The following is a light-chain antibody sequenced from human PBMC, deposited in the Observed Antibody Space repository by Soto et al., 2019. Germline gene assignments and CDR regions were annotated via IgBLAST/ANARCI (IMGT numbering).Light chain of an antibody. Sequence: EIVWTQFPGTLSLSPGERATFACRSSQSVGSNYLAWYQQRPGQPPNLLIFGASHRAPDIPDRFSGSGSGTDFTLTISRLEPEDFAVYYCQQYGSSIQTFGQGTKVDIK. CDR2: GAS. CDR3: QQYGSSIQT. J-gene: IGKJ1*01. V-gene: IGKV3-20*01. CDR1: QSVGSNY.